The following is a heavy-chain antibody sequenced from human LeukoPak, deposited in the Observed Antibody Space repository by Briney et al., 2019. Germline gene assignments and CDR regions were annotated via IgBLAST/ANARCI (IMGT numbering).Heavy chain of an antibody. CDR2: ISGDSATT. J-gene: IGHJ4*02. Sequence: QPGGSLRLSCAVSGFTFDDYSMHWVRQPPGKGLELVSLISGDSATTDYADSVKGRFTISRDNRRNSLYLQMSSLRIEDTALYYCAKDGYYDSSGYSWGQGTLVTVSS. CDR3: AKDGYYDSSGYS. V-gene: IGHV3-43*02. CDR1: GFTFDDYS. D-gene: IGHD3-22*01.